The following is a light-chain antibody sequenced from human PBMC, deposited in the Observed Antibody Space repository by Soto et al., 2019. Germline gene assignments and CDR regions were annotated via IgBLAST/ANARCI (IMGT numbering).Light chain of an antibody. CDR2: DAS. CDR3: QQYDNLRVT. J-gene: IGKJ3*01. CDR1: QDISNY. Sequence: DIQMTQSPSSLSASVGDRVTITCQASQDISNYLNWYQQKPGKAPKLLIYDASNLETGVPSRFSGSGSGTDFTVTIRSLQPEDIATYYCQQYDNLRVTFGPGTKVDIK. V-gene: IGKV1-33*01.